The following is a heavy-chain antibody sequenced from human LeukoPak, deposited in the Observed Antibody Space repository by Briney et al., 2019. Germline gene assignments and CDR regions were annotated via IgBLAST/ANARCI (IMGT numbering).Heavy chain of an antibody. Sequence: GGSLRLSCAASGFTFSSYAMHWVRQAPGKGLEYVSAISSNGGSTYYANSVKGRFTISRDNSKNTLYLQMGSLRAEDMAVYYCARAGSLYSSSSFFDYWGQGTLVTVSS. CDR1: GFTFSSYA. CDR2: ISSNGGST. D-gene: IGHD6-13*01. CDR3: ARAGSLYSSSSFFDY. V-gene: IGHV3-64*01. J-gene: IGHJ4*02.